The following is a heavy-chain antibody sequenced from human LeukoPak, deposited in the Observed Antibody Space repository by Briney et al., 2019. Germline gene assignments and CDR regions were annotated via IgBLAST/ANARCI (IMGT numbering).Heavy chain of an antibody. CDR1: GFTFSSYA. V-gene: IGHV3-23*01. CDR3: AKDHTNYDFWSGYYTH. Sequence: GGSLRLSCAASGFTFSSYAMSWVRQAPGKGLEWVSAISGSGGSTYYADSVKGRFTISRDNSKNTLYLQMNSLRAEDTAVYYCAKDHTNYDFWSGYYTHWGQGTLVTVSS. CDR2: ISGSGGST. J-gene: IGHJ4*02. D-gene: IGHD3-3*01.